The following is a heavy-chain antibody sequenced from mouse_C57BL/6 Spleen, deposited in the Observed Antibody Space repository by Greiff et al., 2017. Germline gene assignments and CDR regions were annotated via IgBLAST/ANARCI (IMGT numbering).Heavy chain of an antibody. CDR3: ARGKYYGSSYFDY. D-gene: IGHD1-1*01. V-gene: IGHV1-4*01. CDR1: GYTFTSYT. J-gene: IGHJ2*01. Sequence: VQLQESGAELARPGASVKMSCKASGYTFTSYTMHWVKQRPGQGLEWIGYINPSSGYTKYNQKFKDKATLTADKSSSTAYMQLSSLTSEDSAVYYCARGKYYGSSYFDYWGQGTTLTVSS. CDR2: INPSSGYT.